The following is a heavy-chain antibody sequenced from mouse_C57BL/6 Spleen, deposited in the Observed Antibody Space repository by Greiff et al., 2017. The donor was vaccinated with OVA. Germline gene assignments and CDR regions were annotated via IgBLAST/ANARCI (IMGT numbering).Heavy chain of an antibody. CDR1: GYTFTSYG. V-gene: IGHV1-81*01. CDR3: AREGSSGSWFAY. D-gene: IGHD3-2*02. CDR2: IYPRSGNT. Sequence: QVQLQQSGAELARPGASVKLSCKASGYTFTSYGISWVKQRTGQGLEWIGEIYPRSGNTYYNEKFKGKATLTADKSSSTAYMELRSLTSEDSAVYFCAREGSSGSWFAYWGQGTLVTVSA. J-gene: IGHJ3*01.